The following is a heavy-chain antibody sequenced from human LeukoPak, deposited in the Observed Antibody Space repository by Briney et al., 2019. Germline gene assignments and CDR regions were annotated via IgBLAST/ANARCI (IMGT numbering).Heavy chain of an antibody. V-gene: IGHV3-23*01. CDR3: ARKAQYNGHYPLDY. D-gene: IGHD1-7*01. Sequence: GGSLRLSCAASGFNFTSYSMSWVRQAPGKGLEWVSGTSDRGDYTYYADSVKGRFTISRDSSKNTLFLQMNSLRAEDTALYFCARKAQYNGHYPLDYWGQGTLVTVSS. CDR2: TSDRGDYT. J-gene: IGHJ4*02. CDR1: GFNFTSYS.